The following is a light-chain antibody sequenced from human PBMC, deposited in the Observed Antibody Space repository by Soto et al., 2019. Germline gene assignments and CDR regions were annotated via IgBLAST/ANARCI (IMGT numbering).Light chain of an antibody. CDR2: EVS. CDR3: FSYTSSGTYV. Sequence: QSVLTHPASVSGSPGQSITISCTGTSSDVGDYKYVSWYQQHPGKAPKLIIYEVSNRPSGVPNRFSGSKSGNTASLTISGLQAEDETDYYCFSYTSSGTYVFGTGTKVTVL. CDR1: SSDVGDYKY. J-gene: IGLJ1*01. V-gene: IGLV2-14*01.